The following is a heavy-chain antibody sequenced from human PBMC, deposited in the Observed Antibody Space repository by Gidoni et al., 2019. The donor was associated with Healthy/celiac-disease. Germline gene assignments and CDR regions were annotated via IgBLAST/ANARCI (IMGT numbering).Heavy chain of an antibody. Sequence: QLQLQEYGSGLVKPSQTLSLTCAVPGGSISSGGYSWRWIRQPPGKGLEWIGYIYHSGSTYYNPSLKSRVTISVDRSKNQFSLKLSSVTAADTAVYYCARGGDDYVWGSYRGGGWFDPWGQGTLVTVSS. CDR2: IYHSGST. J-gene: IGHJ5*02. V-gene: IGHV4-30-2*01. CDR1: GGSISSGGYS. D-gene: IGHD3-16*02. CDR3: ARGGDDYVWGSYRGGGWFDP.